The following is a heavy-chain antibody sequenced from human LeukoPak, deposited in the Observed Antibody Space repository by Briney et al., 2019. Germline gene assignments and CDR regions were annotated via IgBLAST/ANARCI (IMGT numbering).Heavy chain of an antibody. D-gene: IGHD4-17*01. Sequence: PGGSLRLSCAASGFTFSSCGMHWVRQAPGKGLEWVAFIRYDGTNENYADSVQGRFTVSRDNSKNTLYLRMNSLRAEDTAVYYCAKDIWVTTYYYYLDVWGKGITVTVSS. J-gene: IGHJ6*03. V-gene: IGHV3-30*02. CDR2: IRYDGTNE. CDR3: AKDIWVTTYYYYLDV. CDR1: GFTFSSCG.